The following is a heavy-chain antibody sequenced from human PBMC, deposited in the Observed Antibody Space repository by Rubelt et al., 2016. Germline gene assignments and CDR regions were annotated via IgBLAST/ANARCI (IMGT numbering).Heavy chain of an antibody. CDR3: ARDLQGAGYFDY. CDR1: GGSISSYY. J-gene: IGHJ4*02. D-gene: IGHD3-16*01. Sequence: QVQLQESGPGLVKPSETLSLTCTVSGGSISSYYWSWIRQPPGKGLEWIGYNYYSGSTNYNPSLKSRVTISVDTSKNQFSLKLSSVTAADTAVYYCARDLQGAGYFDYWGQGTLVTVSS. CDR2: NYYSGST. V-gene: IGHV4-59*12.